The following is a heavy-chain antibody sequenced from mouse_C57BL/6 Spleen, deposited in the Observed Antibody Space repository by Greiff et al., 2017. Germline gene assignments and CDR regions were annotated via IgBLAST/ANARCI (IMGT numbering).Heavy chain of an antibody. CDR3: TSDSSGYGYYFDY. CDR1: GFNIKDDY. Sequence: EVQLQESGAELVRPGASVKLSCTASGFNIKDDYMHWVKQRPEQGLEWIGWIDPENGDTEYASKFQGKAPITADTSSNTAYLQLSSLTSEDTAVYYCTSDSSGYGYYFDYWGQGTTRTVSS. J-gene: IGHJ2*01. D-gene: IGHD3-2*02. V-gene: IGHV14-4*01. CDR2: IDPENGDT.